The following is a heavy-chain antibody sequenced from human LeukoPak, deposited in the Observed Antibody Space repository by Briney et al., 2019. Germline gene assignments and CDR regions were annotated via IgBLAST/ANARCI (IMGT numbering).Heavy chain of an antibody. CDR3: ARDNYGDYIIDY. J-gene: IGHJ4*02. D-gene: IGHD4-17*01. CDR2: ISSSSSYI. V-gene: IGHV3-21*01. Sequence: PGGSLRLSCAASGFTFSSYSMNWVRQAPGKGLEWVSSISSSSSYIYYADSVKGRFTISRDNAKNSLHLQMNSLRAEDTAVYYCARDNYGDYIIDYWGQGTLVTVSS. CDR1: GFTFSSYS.